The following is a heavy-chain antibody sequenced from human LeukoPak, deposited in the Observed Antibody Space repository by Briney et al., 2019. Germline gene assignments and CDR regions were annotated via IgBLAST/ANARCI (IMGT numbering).Heavy chain of an antibody. D-gene: IGHD3-16*01. CDR3: ARGQHFMITFGGVHDAFDI. Sequence: SVKVSCKASGGTFSSYAISWVRQAPGQGLEWMGGIIPIFGTANYAQKFQGRVTITTDESTSTAYMELSSLRSEDTAVYYCARGQHFMITFGGVHDAFDIWGRGTMVTVSS. J-gene: IGHJ3*02. V-gene: IGHV1-69*05. CDR2: IIPIFGTA. CDR1: GGTFSSYA.